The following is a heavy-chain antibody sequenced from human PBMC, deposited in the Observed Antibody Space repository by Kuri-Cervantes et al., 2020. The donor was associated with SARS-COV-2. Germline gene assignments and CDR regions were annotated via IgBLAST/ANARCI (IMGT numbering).Heavy chain of an antibody. D-gene: IGHD2-21*01. Sequence: SVKVSCKASGGTFSSYAISWVRQAPGQGLEWMGGIIPIFGTANYAQKFQGRVTITTDESTSTAYMELSSLRSEDTAVYYCASGGYSYGWPSMAYCGGDCYSGFVYWGRGTLVTVSS. CDR2: IIPIFGTA. CDR3: ASGGYSYGWPSMAYCGGDCYSGFVY. J-gene: IGHJ4*02. CDR1: GGTFSSYA. V-gene: IGHV1-69*05.